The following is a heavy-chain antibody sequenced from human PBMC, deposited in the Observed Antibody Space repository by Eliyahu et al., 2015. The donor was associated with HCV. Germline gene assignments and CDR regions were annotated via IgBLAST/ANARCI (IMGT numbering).Heavy chain of an antibody. CDR2: ISAYNGNT. V-gene: IGHV1-18*01. D-gene: IGHD4-11*01. J-gene: IGHJ6*02. CDR3: ARDEAPTVTKARGYYYGMDV. CDR1: GYTFTSYG. Sequence: QVQLVQSGAEVKKPGASVKVXCKASGYTFTSYGIXXVRQAPGQGLXWMGWISAYNGNTNYAQKLQGRVTMTTDTSTSTAYMELRSLRSDDTAVYYCARDEAPTVTKARGYYYGMDVWGQGTTVTVSS.